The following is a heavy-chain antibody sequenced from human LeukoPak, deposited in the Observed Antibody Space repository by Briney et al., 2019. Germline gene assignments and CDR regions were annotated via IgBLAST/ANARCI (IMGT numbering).Heavy chain of an antibody. V-gene: IGHV4-30-2*01. D-gene: IGHD4-17*01. CDR1: GGSISSGGYS. J-gene: IGHJ5*02. CDR3: ARDQTTGVYNWFDP. CDR2: IYHSGST. Sequence: SQTLSLTCAVSGGSISSGGYSWSWIRQPPGKGLESIGYIYHSGSTYYNPSLKSRVTISVDRSKNQFSLKLSSVTAADTAVYYCARDQTTGVYNWFDPWGQGTLVTVSS.